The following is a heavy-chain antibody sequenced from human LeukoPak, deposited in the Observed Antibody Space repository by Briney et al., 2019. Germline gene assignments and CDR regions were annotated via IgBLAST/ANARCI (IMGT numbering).Heavy chain of an antibody. CDR2: IYYSGST. CDR3: ARLDTAMGFAAFDI. D-gene: IGHD5-18*01. J-gene: IGHJ3*02. V-gene: IGHV4-34*01. Sequence: SETLSLTCAVYGGSFSGYYWSWIRKPPGKGLEWIGSIYYSGSTYYNPSLKSRVTISVDTSKNQFSLKLSSVAAADTAVYYCARLDTAMGFAAFDIWGQGTMVSVSS. CDR1: GGSFSGYY.